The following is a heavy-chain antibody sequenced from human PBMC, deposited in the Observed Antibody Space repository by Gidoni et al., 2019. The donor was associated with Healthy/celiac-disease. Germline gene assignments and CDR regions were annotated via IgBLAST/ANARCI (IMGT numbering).Heavy chain of an antibody. J-gene: IGHJ5*02. D-gene: IGHD3-10*01. Sequence: QLQLQESGPGLVKPSETLSLTCTVSGGSISSSSYYWGWIRQPPGKGLEWIGSIYYSGSTYYNPSFKSRVTISVDTSKNQFSLKLSSVTAADTAVYYCARVFGDFTMVRGVTNWFDPWGQGTLVTVSS. CDR1: GGSISSSSYY. CDR3: ARVFGDFTMVRGVTNWFDP. CDR2: IYYSGST. V-gene: IGHV4-39*01.